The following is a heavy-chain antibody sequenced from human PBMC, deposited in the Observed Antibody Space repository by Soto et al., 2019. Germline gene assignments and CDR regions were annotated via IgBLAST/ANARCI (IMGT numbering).Heavy chain of an antibody. CDR3: VGGSTSCWMCPPDPPVNFDH. CDR2: ISYDGSNK. V-gene: IGHV3-30-3*01. Sequence: PGGSLRLSCAASGFTFSSYAMRWVRQAPGKGLEWVAVISYDGSNKYYADSVKGRFTISRDNSKNTLYLQMNSLRAEDTAVYYCVGGSTSCWMCPPDPPVNFDHCGTGTLSPVSS. D-gene: IGHD2-2*01. J-gene: IGHJ4*02. CDR1: GFTFSSYA.